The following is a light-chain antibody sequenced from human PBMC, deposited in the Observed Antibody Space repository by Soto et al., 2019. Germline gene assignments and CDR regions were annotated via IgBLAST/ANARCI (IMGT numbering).Light chain of an antibody. CDR3: KQSDALLLP. Sequence: EKPGRCRSTSQSLHTTSLAWYQQKPGQTPRLLTYAASTRDTDIPDRFNGSGSGTDFALTISRLEPEDGVVYCSKQSDALLLPSAPGAKVDI. CDR1: QSLHTTS. V-gene: IGKV3-20*01. CDR2: AAS. J-gene: IGKJ3*01.